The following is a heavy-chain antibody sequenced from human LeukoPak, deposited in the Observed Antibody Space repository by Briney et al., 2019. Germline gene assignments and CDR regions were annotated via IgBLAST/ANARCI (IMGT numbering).Heavy chain of an antibody. Sequence: SETLSLTCAVSGVSISNYFWSWIRQPPGRGLEWIGYIYNSGYTNYNPSLKSRVTISLDTSKNHFSLKLSSVTAADTAVYYCARIVPYNYGYIDYWGQGTLVTVSS. CDR2: IYNSGYT. D-gene: IGHD5-18*01. CDR1: GVSISNYF. V-gene: IGHV4-59*01. J-gene: IGHJ4*02. CDR3: ARIVPYNYGYIDY.